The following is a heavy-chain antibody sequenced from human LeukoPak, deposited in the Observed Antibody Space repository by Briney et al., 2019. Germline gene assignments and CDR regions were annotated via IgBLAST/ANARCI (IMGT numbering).Heavy chain of an antibody. CDR3: ARLVWDTTMADGDIDS. CDR2: ISSASTYV. Sequence: GESLRLSCAASGFTFSSYSMNWVRQAPGKGLEWVSSISSASTYVYYADSVKGRFTISRDNAKNSLYLQMNSLRAEDTAMYYCARLVWDTTMADGDIDSWGQGTLLIVSS. D-gene: IGHD5-18*01. CDR1: GFTFSSYS. V-gene: IGHV3-21*01. J-gene: IGHJ4*02.